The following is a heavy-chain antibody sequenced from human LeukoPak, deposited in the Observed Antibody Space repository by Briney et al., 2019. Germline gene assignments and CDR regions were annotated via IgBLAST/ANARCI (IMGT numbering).Heavy chain of an antibody. J-gene: IGHJ6*02. CDR2: IYYSGST. CDR1: GGSISSYY. Sequence: MTSETLSLTCTVSGGSISSYYWSWIRQPPGKGLEWIGYIYYSGSTNYNPSLKSRVTISVDTSKNQFSLKLSSVTAADTAVYYCARWGTVTGASHLRYGMDVWGQGTTVTVSS. D-gene: IGHD4-11*01. V-gene: IGHV4-59*12. CDR3: ARWGTVTGASHLRYGMDV.